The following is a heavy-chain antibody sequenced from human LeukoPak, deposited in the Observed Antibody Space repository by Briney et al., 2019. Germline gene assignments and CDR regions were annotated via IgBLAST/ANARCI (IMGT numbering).Heavy chain of an antibody. D-gene: IGHD7-27*01. V-gene: IGHV3-53*01. J-gene: IGHJ6*03. CDR3: AKNIRQLGNYYYYMDV. CDR2: IYSGGST. CDR1: GFTVSSNY. Sequence: PGGSLRLSCAASGFTVSSNYMSWVRQAPGKGLEWVSVIYSGGSTYYADSVKGRFTISRDNAKNSLYLQMNSLRAEDTAVYYCAKNIRQLGNYYYYMDVWGKGTTVTVSS.